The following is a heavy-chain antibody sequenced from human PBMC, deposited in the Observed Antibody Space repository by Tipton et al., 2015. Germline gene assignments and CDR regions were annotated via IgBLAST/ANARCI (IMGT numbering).Heavy chain of an antibody. CDR1: GGSISSNSFH. D-gene: IGHD5-12*01. V-gene: IGHV4-39*01. CDR3: VRSSGHSGYGAFDY. CDR2: VDYSGST. J-gene: IGHJ4*02. Sequence: TLSLTCTVSGGSISSNSFHWDWIRQPPGKGLEWIGSVDYSGSTHYTPSLKRRLTISVDTSKNQFSLSLRSVTAADTAVYHCVRSSGHSGYGAFDYWGQGVLVIVSS.